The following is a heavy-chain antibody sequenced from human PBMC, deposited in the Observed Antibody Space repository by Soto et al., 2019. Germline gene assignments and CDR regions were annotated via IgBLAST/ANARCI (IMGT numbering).Heavy chain of an antibody. Sequence: GPSVKVSCKVSGYTLTELSMHWVRQAPGKGLEWMGGFDPEDGETIYAQKFQGRVTMTEDTSTDTAYMELSSLRSEDTAVCYCATEGGIMVRGVIRPDRNYYYYYYGMDVWGQGTTVTVSS. CDR3: ATEGGIMVRGVIRPDRNYYYYYYGMDV. V-gene: IGHV1-24*01. CDR2: FDPEDGET. D-gene: IGHD3-10*01. CDR1: GYTLTELS. J-gene: IGHJ6*02.